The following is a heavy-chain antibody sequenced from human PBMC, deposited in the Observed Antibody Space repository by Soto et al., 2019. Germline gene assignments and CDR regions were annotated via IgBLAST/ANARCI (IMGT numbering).Heavy chain of an antibody. CDR2: IRSKAYGGTT. Sequence: GGSLRLSCTASGFTFGDYAMSWFRQAPGKGLEWVGFIRSKAYGGTTEYAASVKGRFTISRDDSKSIAYLQMNSLKTEDTAVYYCTRESYDFWSGLTYVDYWGQGTLVTVSS. V-gene: IGHV3-49*03. CDR3: TRESYDFWSGLTYVDY. J-gene: IGHJ4*02. D-gene: IGHD3-3*01. CDR1: GFTFGDYA.